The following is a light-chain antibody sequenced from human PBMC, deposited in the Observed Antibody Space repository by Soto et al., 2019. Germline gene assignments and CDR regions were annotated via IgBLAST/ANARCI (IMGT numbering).Light chain of an antibody. CDR3: QTWGTGIQVV. J-gene: IGLJ3*02. V-gene: IGLV4-69*02. Sequence: QLVLTQSPSASASLGASVKLTCTLSSGLSNYAIAWHQQQPEKGPRYLMRLNSDGSHNKGDGIPDRFSGSSSGAERYLTISSLQSEDEADYYCQTWGTGIQVVFGGGTKVTVL. CDR1: SGLSNYA. CDR2: LNSDGSH.